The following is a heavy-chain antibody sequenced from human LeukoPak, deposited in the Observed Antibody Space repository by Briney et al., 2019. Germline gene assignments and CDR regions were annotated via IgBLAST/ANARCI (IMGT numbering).Heavy chain of an antibody. D-gene: IGHD3-16*01. CDR3: AIDTVYYDPPSY. J-gene: IGHJ4*01. CDR2: SDPENGKT. CDR1: GYIFTELS. Sequence: ASVQVSCKVSGYIFTELSMHWVRQSPGKGLEWMGGSDPENGKTVYAQNFQGRVTMTEDTSADTAYMELSSLRSEDTAVYYCAIDTVYYDPPSYWGQGTLVTVSS. V-gene: IGHV1-24*01.